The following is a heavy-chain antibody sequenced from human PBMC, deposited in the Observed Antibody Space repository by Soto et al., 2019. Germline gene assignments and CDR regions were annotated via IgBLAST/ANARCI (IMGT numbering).Heavy chain of an antibody. CDR1: GGTFSSYA. J-gene: IGHJ6*03. V-gene: IGHV1-69*13. CDR2: IIPIFGTA. CDR3: ARYTWGYCMKVGGSSDYYSDMGF. Sequence: ASVKVSCKASGGTFSSYAISWVRQAPGQGLEWMGGIIPIFGTANYAQKFQGRVTITADESTSTAYMELSSLRSEDTAVYYCARYTWGYCMKVGGSSDYYSDMGFWG. D-gene: IGHD2-15*01.